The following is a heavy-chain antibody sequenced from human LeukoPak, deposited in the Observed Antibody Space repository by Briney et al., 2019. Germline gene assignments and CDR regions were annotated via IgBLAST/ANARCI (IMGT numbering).Heavy chain of an antibody. Sequence: SQTLSLTCAISGDSVSSNSAAWNWIRQSPSRGLEWLGRTYYRSRWYYDYAVAVKSRISINPDTSKNQFSLQLSSVTPEDTAVYYCARDPVGGSTIFDYWGQGTLVTVSS. D-gene: IGHD1-26*01. J-gene: IGHJ4*02. CDR3: ARDPVGGSTIFDY. CDR1: GDSVSSNSAA. V-gene: IGHV6-1*01. CDR2: TYYRSRWYY.